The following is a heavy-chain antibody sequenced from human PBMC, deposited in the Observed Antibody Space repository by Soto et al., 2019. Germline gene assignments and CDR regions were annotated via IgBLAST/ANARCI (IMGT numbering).Heavy chain of an antibody. V-gene: IGHV6-1*01. CDR1: GDSVSSNTAS. CDR3: AKGDNLGPKTGYAFDP. D-gene: IGHD5-12*01. CDR2: TYFRSKWYN. J-gene: IGHJ5*02. Sequence: SQTLSLTCAISGDSVSSNTASWNWIRQSPSRGLEWLGRTYFRSKWYNDYAVSVISRIIINPDTSNNQFSLQLNSVTPVDTAVYFCAKGDNLGPKTGYAFDPWGQGIMVTVSS.